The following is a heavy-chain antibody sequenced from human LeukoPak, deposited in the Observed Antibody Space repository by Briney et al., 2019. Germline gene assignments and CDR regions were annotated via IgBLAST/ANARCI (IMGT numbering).Heavy chain of an antibody. V-gene: IGHV3-23*01. CDR3: ARGGLPYYYYMDV. D-gene: IGHD5-12*01. CDR1: GFTFSSYA. Sequence: GGSLRLSCAASGFTFSSYAMSWVRQAPGKGLEWVSAISGSGGSTYYADSVKGRFTISRDNSKNTLYLQMNSLRAEDTAVYYCARGGLPYYYYMDVWGKGTTVTVSS. J-gene: IGHJ6*03. CDR2: ISGSGGST.